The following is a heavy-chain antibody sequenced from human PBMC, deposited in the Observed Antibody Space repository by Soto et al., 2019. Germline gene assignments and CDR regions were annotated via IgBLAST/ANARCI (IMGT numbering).Heavy chain of an antibody. CDR2: ISYEGTNK. J-gene: IGHJ4*02. D-gene: IGHD1-1*01. CDR1: GFTFSSYG. Sequence: QKQLVESGGGVVQPGRSLRLSCAASGFTFSSYGFHWVRQAPGKGLEWVAVISYEGTNKQYADSVKGRFTISRDNSKNTLYLQMNSLKTEDTAVYYCAKNHQRAPSRDGFNLIDYWGQGTLVTVSS. CDR3: AKNHQRAPSRDGFNLIDY. V-gene: IGHV3-30*18.